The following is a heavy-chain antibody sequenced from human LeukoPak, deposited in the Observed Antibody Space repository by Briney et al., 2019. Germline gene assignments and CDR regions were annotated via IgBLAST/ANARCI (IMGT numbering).Heavy chain of an antibody. Sequence: PGGSLRLSCAASGFTFGSYSMNWVRQAPGKWLEWVSSISSSNTYIYYADSVKRRFTISSDNDKNSLYLQMNNLRAEDTDVYYCARVWSPPYTSSWPYYFDSWGQGTMVTVSS. V-gene: IGHV3-21*01. J-gene: IGHJ4*02. CDR2: ISSSNTYI. CDR3: ARVWSPPYTSSWPYYFDS. CDR1: GFTFGSYS. D-gene: IGHD6-13*01.